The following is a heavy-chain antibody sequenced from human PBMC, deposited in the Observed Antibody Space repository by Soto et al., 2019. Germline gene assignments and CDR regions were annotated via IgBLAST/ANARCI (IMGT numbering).Heavy chain of an antibody. Sequence: EVQLLESGGGLVQPGGSLRLSCAASGFTFSSYAMSWVRQAPGKGLEWVSAISGSGGSTYYADSVKGRFTISRDNPKNTLYLQMNSLRAEDTAVYYCAKATTRDYGDYGPYDYWGQGTLVTVSS. CDR1: GFTFSSYA. CDR3: AKATTRDYGDYGPYDY. J-gene: IGHJ4*02. V-gene: IGHV3-23*01. D-gene: IGHD4-17*01. CDR2: ISGSGGST.